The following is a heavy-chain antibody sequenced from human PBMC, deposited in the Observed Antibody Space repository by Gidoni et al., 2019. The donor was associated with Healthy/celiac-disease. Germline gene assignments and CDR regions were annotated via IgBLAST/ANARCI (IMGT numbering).Heavy chain of an antibody. CDR3: AITSVARPLGY. V-gene: IGHV3-23*01. D-gene: IGHD6-6*01. CDR1: GFTFSSYA. CDR2: ISGSVGST. J-gene: IGHJ4*02. Sequence: EVQLLESGGGLVQPGRSLRLSCAASGFTFSSYAMSWVRQAPGKGLEWVSAISGSVGSTYYADSVKGRFTISRDNSKNTLYLQMNSLRAEDTAVYYCAITSVARPLGYWGQGTLVTVSS.